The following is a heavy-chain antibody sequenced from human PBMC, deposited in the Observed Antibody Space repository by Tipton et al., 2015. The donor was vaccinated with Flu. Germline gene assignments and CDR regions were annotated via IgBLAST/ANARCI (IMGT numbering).Heavy chain of an antibody. D-gene: IGHD6-13*01. CDR2: ISGSGGST. J-gene: IGHJ4*02. V-gene: IGHV3-23*01. CDR3: AKSHSSSWYCSVY. CDR1: GFTFSSYA. Sequence: SLRLSCAASGFTFSSYAMSWVRQAPGKGLEWVSAISGSGGSTYYADSVKGRFTISRDNSKNTLYLQMNSLRAEDTAVYYCAKSHSSSWYCSVYWGQGTLVTVSS.